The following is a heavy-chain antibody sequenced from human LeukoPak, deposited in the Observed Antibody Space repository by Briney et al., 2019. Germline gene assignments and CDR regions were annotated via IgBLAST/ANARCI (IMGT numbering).Heavy chain of an antibody. J-gene: IGHJ4*02. CDR1: GYSFTSYR. V-gene: IGHV5-51*01. Sequence: GESLQISCQGSGYSFTSYRIAWVRQMPGKGLEWMGIIYPGDSDTRYSPTFHGQVTISADKSISTAYLQWSSLKASDTAMYYCARQTAMAGTTDYWGQGTLVTVSS. D-gene: IGHD6-19*01. CDR3: ARQTAMAGTTDY. CDR2: IYPGDSDT.